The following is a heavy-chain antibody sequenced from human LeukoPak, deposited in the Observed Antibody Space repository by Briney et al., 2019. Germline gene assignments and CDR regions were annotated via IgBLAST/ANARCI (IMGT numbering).Heavy chain of an antibody. CDR2: IKQGGSEK. V-gene: IGHV3-7*01. D-gene: IGHD3-10*01. CDR1: GFTFGTFW. CDR3: ARDKGGMVPFDY. Sequence: PGGSLRLSCEASGFTFGTFWMSWVRQAPGKGLEWVANIKQGGSEKNYVDSVKSRFTIARDDAKNSLYLQMNSLRAEDTAVYFCARDKGGMVPFDYWGQGTLVTVSS. J-gene: IGHJ4*02.